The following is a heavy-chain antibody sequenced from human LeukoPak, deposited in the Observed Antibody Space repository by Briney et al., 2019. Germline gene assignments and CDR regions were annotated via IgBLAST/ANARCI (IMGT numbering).Heavy chain of an antibody. J-gene: IGHJ4*02. V-gene: IGHV3-7*01. CDR1: GFTFSSYW. CDR3: VRGYCSSTSCYGRLYYFDY. D-gene: IGHD2-2*01. Sequence: GGSLRLSCAASGFTFSSYWMSWVRQAPGKGLEWVANIKQDGSEKYYVDSVKGRFTISRDNAKNSLYLQMNSLRAEDTAVYYCVRGYCSSTSCYGRLYYFDYWGQGTLVTVSS. CDR2: IKQDGSEK.